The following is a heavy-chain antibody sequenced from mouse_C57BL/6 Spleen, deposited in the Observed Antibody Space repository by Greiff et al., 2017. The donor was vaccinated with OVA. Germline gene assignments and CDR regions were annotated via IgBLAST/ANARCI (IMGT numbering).Heavy chain of an antibody. CDR3: ARDYYGSSLYFDV. Sequence: EVMLVESGGGLVKPGGSLKLSCAASGFTFSDYGMHWVRQAPEKGLEWVAYISSGSSTIYYADKVKGRFTISRANANNTLFLQMTSLRSEDTAMYYCARDYYGSSLYFDVWGTGTTVTVSS. CDR2: ISSGSSTI. CDR1: GFTFSDYG. D-gene: IGHD1-1*01. V-gene: IGHV5-17*01. J-gene: IGHJ1*03.